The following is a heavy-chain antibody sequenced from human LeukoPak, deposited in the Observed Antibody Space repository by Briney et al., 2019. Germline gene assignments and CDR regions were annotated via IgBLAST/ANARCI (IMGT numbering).Heavy chain of an antibody. D-gene: IGHD3-3*01. V-gene: IGHV3-23*01. CDR2: ISGSGGST. J-gene: IGHJ4*02. CDR3: ASLWSGYYALSPFDY. Sequence: GGSLRHSCAASGFTFSSYAMSWVRQAPGKGLEWVSAISGSGGSTYYADSVKGRFTISRDNAKNSLYLQMNSLRAEDTAVYYCASLWSGYYALSPFDYWGQGTLVTVSS. CDR1: GFTFSSYA.